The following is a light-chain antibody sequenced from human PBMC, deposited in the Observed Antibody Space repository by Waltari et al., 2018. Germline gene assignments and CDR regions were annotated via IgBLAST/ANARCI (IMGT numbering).Light chain of an antibody. CDR1: RPNIGAGYA. CDR3: QCYDSSLSGSV. CDR2: GNT. Sequence: QSVLTQPPSVSGAPGQRVPIPRTGNRPNIGAGYAVHWYQQLPGTAPKLLIYGNTNRPSGVPDRFSGSKSGTSASLAITGLQAEDEADYYCQCYDSSLSGSVFGGGTKLTVL. V-gene: IGLV1-40*01. J-gene: IGLJ3*02.